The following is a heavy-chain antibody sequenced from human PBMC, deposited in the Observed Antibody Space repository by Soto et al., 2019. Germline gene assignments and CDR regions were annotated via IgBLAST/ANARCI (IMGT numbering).Heavy chain of an antibody. D-gene: IGHD6-13*01. V-gene: IGHV3-48*01. CDR3: ARHPERIAEIGWFDP. J-gene: IGHJ5*02. Sequence: GGSLRLSCAASGFTCGSYSMNWVRKAPGKGLEWVSYISSSSSTIYYADSVKGRFTISRDNAKNSLYLQMNSLRAEDTAVYYCARHPERIAEIGWFDPWGQGTLVTVS. CDR1: GFTCGSYS. CDR2: ISSSSSTI.